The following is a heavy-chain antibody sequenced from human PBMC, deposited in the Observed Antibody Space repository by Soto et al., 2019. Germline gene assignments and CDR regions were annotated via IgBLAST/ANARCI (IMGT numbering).Heavy chain of an antibody. Sequence: GGSLRLSCAASGFTFSSYAMSWVRQAPGKGLEWVSTISGSGDSTFYADSVRGRFTLSRDNSKNTLFLQMTNLRAEDTALFYCAKGYPSPLTGLDPGGKESLATV. J-gene: IGHJ4*02. CDR2: ISGSGDST. D-gene: IGHD6-13*01. V-gene: IGHV3-23*01. CDR3: AKGYPSPLTGLDP. CDR1: GFTFSSYA.